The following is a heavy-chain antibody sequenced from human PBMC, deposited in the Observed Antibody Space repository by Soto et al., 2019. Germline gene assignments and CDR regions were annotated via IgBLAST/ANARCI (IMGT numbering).Heavy chain of an antibody. J-gene: IGHJ4*02. CDR1: GGTFSSYS. CDR3: ARDGGRHSGGIDY. V-gene: IGHV1-69*01. CDR2: IIPIFGTA. Sequence: QVQLVQSGAEVKKPGSSVKVSCKASGGTFSSYSINWVRQAPGQGLEWMGEIIPIFGTANYAQKFQGRVTITEDESKITAYMELSSLRSEDTAVYYCARDGGRHSGGIDYWGQGTLVTVSS. D-gene: IGHD1-26*01.